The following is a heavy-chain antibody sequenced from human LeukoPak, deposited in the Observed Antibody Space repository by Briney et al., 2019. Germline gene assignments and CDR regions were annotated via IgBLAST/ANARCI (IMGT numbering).Heavy chain of an antibody. CDR2: ISGTGT. CDR1: GFTFSSYA. V-gene: IGHV3-23*01. CDR3: VRGGDDPDY. Sequence: GGSLRLSCAASGFTFSSYAMSWVRQAPGKGLEWVSLISGTGTYYADSVKGRFTISRDNAKNTVYLQMNNLTFDDMAVYYCVRGGDDPDYWGQGTLVTVSS. J-gene: IGHJ4*02. D-gene: IGHD3-16*01.